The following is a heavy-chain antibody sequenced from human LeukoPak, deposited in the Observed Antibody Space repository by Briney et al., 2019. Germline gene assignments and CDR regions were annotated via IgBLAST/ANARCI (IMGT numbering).Heavy chain of an antibody. CDR1: GGSISSSSYY. CDR2: IYYSGST. CDR3: ARAPLEVDY. D-gene: IGHD1-1*01. V-gene: IGHV4-39*01. J-gene: IGHJ4*02. Sequence: SETLSLTCTVSGGSISSSSYYWAWIRQPPGKGLEWIGSIYYSGSTHYSPSLKSRVTMSVDTSKNQFSLNLSSVTAADTAVYYCARAPLEVDYWGQGTLVTVSS.